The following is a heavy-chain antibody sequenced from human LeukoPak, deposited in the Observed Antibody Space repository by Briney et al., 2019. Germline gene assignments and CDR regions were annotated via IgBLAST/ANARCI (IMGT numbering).Heavy chain of an antibody. V-gene: IGHV3-15*01. CDR1: GFTFTNAW. J-gene: IGHJ4*02. Sequence: PGGSLRLSCAASGFTFTNAWMSWVRQAPGKGLEWVGRIKSKTDGGTTDYAAPVKGRFSISRDDSKNTLYLQMNSLKTEDTAVYFCTTVRYCSGGSCRDYWGQGALVTVPS. D-gene: IGHD2-15*01. CDR3: TTVRYCSGGSCRDY. CDR2: IKSKTDGGTT.